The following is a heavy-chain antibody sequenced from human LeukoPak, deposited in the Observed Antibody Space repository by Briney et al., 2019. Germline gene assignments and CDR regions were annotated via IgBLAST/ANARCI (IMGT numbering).Heavy chain of an antibody. CDR1: GFTFSSYS. J-gene: IGHJ4*02. V-gene: IGHV3-21*01. Sequence: PGGSLRLSCAASGFTFSSYSMNWVRQAPGKGLEWVSSISSSSSYIYYADSVKGRFTISRDNAKNSLYLQMNSLRAEDTAVYYCARVLSAASFDFDYWGQGTLVTVSS. CDR3: ARVLSAASFDFDY. CDR2: ISSSSSYI. D-gene: IGHD2-2*01.